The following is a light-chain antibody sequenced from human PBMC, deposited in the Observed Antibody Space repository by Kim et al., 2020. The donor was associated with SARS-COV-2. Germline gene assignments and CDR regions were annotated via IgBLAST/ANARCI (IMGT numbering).Light chain of an antibody. CDR2: LGS. V-gene: IGKV2-28*01. J-gene: IGKJ4*01. CDR3: MQTLQSPLT. CDR1: QRLLNGNRYNS. Sequence: DIMMTQSPLSLPVTPGEPASVSCRSSQRLLNGNRYNSLDWYVQKPGQSPQLLIYLGSTRASGVPDRFSGSGAGTEFTLKISRVEAEDVGIYYSMQTLQSPLTFGGGTKVDIK.